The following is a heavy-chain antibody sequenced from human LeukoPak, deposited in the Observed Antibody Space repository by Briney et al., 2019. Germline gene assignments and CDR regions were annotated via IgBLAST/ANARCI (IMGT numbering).Heavy chain of an antibody. J-gene: IGHJ4*02. CDR1: GFTFSSNA. CDR3: AGYSSSWSSFDY. Sequence: GGSLRLSCSASGFTFSSNAMHWVRQAPGKGLEWVAVISYDGSKTYYADSVKDRFTSSRDNSKNTLYLQMNSLRAEDTAVYYCAGYSSSWSSFDYWGQGTLVTVSS. CDR2: ISYDGSKT. D-gene: IGHD6-13*01. V-gene: IGHV3-30-3*01.